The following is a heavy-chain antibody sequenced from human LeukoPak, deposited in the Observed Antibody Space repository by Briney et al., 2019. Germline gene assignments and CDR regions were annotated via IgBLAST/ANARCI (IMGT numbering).Heavy chain of an antibody. D-gene: IGHD2-21*01. CDR1: GFTFSDYF. J-gene: IGHJ6*03. CDR3: ARGQYCGGDCYSPYYYYYMDV. CDR2: INSEGNNI. Sequence: PGGSLRLSCVASGFTFSDYFMSWMRQAPGKGLEWLSFINSEGNNIYYADSVKGRFTISRDNSKNTLYLQMNSLRAEDTAVYYCARGQYCGGDCYSPYYYYYMDVWGKGTTVTVSS. V-gene: IGHV3-11*04.